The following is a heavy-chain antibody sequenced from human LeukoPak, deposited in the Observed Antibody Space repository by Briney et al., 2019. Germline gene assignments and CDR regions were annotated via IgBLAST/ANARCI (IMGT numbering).Heavy chain of an antibody. Sequence: GGSLRLSCAASGFTFSNYAVAGVRQVPGKGLEWVSVISDRGRTIFYADSVKGRFTISRDNSKNTLYLQMHSLRAEDTALYYCAKEGPDCGGDCYGVFDYWGRGTLVTVSS. CDR2: ISDRGRTI. CDR3: AKEGPDCGGDCYGVFDY. CDR1: GFTFSNYA. V-gene: IGHV3-23*01. J-gene: IGHJ4*02. D-gene: IGHD2-21*02.